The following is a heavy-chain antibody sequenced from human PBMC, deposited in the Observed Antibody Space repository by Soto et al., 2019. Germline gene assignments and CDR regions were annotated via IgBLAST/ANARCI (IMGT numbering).Heavy chain of an antibody. CDR1: GYSFSEMS. Sequence: GAAVKPCCKVSGYSFSEMSMHWVRQTPEKGLEWMGSFDGEDGQTMYAQKFQGRVTMTEDTSADTAYMELSSLRSDDTAVYYCGIPGAPGLLDYRGQRSRVTVSS. CDR2: FDGEDGQT. D-gene: IGHD3-10*01. J-gene: IGHJ4*02. V-gene: IGHV1-24*01. CDR3: GIPGAPGLLDY.